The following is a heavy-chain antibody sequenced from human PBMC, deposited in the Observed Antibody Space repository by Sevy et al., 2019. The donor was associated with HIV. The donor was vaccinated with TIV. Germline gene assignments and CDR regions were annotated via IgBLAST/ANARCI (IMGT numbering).Heavy chain of an antibody. D-gene: IGHD3-10*01. J-gene: IGHJ5*02. CDR2: ISYDGSHK. CDR3: AKDQWPHYGSGASSWFDP. Sequence: GGSLRLSCAASRFSFNTCGMHWVRQAPGKGLEWMAVISYDGSHKSYADSVKGRFTISRDNSKNTLSLQMNSLRTEDTAVYYCAKDQWPHYGSGASSWFDPWGQGTLVTVSS. CDR1: RFSFNTCG. V-gene: IGHV3-30*18.